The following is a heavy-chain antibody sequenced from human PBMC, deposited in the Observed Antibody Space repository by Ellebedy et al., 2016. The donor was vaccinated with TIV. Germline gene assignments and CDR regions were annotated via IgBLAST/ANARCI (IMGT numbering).Heavy chain of an antibody. CDR3: VRDGAYGDYSPGYYGMDV. D-gene: IGHD3-22*01. CDR1: GFTFNSYW. J-gene: IGHJ6*02. CDR2: INQDGRRI. Sequence: LSLTCAASGFTFNSYWMSWVRQAPGEGLEWVANINQDGRRIYYVDSVKGRFIISRDNATNSVYLRMDTLRVEDTAVYHCVRDGAYGDYSPGYYGMDVWGQGTTVTVSS. V-gene: IGHV3-7*03.